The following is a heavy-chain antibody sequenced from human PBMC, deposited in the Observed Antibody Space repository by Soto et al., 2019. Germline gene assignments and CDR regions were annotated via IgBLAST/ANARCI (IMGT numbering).Heavy chain of an antibody. CDR3: ARGPSSLTRFDY. D-gene: IGHD2-2*01. J-gene: IGHJ4*02. V-gene: IGHV3-30-3*01. CDR1: GFTFSSYA. Sequence: GGSLRLSCAASGFTFSSYAMKWVRQAPGKGLEWVAVISFDGSNKYYADSVKGRFTISRDNSKNTPYLQMNSLRAEDTAVYFCARGPSSLTRFDYWGQGTLVTVSS. CDR2: ISFDGSNK.